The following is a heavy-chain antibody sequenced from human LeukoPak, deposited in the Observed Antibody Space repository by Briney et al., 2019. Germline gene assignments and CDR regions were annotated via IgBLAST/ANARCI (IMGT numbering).Heavy chain of an antibody. CDR3: ARVEIGLRLSGPDY. V-gene: IGHV4-31*03. D-gene: IGHD3-16*02. CDR1: GGSISSGGYY. Sequence: SETLSLTCTVSGGSISSGGYYWSWIRQHPGKGLEWIGYIYYSGSTYYNPSLKSRVTISVDTSKNQFSLKLSSVTAADTAVYYCARVEIGLRLSGPDYWGQGTLVTVSS. CDR2: IYYSGST. J-gene: IGHJ4*02.